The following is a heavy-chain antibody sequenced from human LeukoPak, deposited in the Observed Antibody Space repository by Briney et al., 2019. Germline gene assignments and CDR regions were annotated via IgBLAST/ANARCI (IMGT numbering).Heavy chain of an antibody. CDR2: INGDESST. J-gene: IGHJ4*02. D-gene: IGHD1-26*01. CDR1: AFTFNTYW. CDR3: ARGAKWAYYFDY. Sequence: GGSLRLSCAASAFTFNTYWMHWVRQGPGWGLEWVSRINGDESSTNYADSVKGRFTISRDNAKDTLYLHMNSLTAEDTAVYYCARGAKWAYYFDYWGQGTLVTVSS. V-gene: IGHV3-74*01.